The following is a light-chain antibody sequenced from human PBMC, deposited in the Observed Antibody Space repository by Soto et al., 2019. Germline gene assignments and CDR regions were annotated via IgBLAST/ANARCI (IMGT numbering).Light chain of an antibody. J-gene: IGKJ5*01. CDR2: GAS. V-gene: IGKV3-20*01. CDR3: QQYGSSPIP. Sequence: IVLTQTPVTLSLAPGERATLSWRASQSVSSSYLAWYQQKPGQAPRLLIYGASSRATGIPDRFSGSGSGTDFTLTISRLEPEDFAVYYCQQYGSSPIPFGQGTRLEIK. CDR1: QSVSSSY.